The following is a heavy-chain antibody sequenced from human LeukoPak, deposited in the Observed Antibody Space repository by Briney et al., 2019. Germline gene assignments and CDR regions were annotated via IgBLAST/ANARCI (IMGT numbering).Heavy chain of an antibody. CDR1: GITFSRFW. Sequence: GGSLRLSCAASGITFSRFWMSWVRQAPGKGLQWVANINQDGSEKHYVDSVKGRFTISRDNAENSLYLQMNSLRAEDTAVYYCARDSLARPLGYWGQGTLVTVSS. CDR3: ARDSLARPLGY. CDR2: INQDGSEK. D-gene: IGHD6-6*01. V-gene: IGHV3-7*03. J-gene: IGHJ4*02.